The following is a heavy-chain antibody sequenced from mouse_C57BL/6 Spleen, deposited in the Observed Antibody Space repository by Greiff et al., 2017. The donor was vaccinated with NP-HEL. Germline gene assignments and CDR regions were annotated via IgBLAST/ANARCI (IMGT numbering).Heavy chain of an antibody. D-gene: IGHD2-2*01. Sequence: EVHLVESGGGLVKPGGSLKLSCAASGFTFSDYGMHWVRQAPEKGLEWVAYISSGSSTIYYADTVKGRFTISRDNAKNTLFLQMTSLRSEDTAMYYCARSPMVSYFDVWGTGTTVTVSS. J-gene: IGHJ1*03. CDR3: ARSPMVSYFDV. CDR1: GFTFSDYG. V-gene: IGHV5-17*01. CDR2: ISSGSSTI.